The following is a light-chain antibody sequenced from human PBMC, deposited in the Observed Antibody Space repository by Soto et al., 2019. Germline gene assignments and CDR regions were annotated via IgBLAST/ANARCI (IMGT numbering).Light chain of an antibody. J-gene: IGKJ3*01. CDR2: AAS. V-gene: IGKV1-39*01. CDR1: QSISSY. Sequence: DIQMTQSPSSLSASVGDRVTITCRASQSISSYLNWYQQKPGKAPKLLIDAASSLQSGVTSRFRGTRYRTEFTLTISNLHVEDFATYCSQQSYSTPRFTFGGGTKVDTK. CDR3: QQSYSTPRFT.